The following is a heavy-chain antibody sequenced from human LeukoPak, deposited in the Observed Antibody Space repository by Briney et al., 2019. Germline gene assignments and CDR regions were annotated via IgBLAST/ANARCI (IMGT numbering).Heavy chain of an antibody. V-gene: IGHV3-30-3*01. CDR1: GFTFSSYA. CDR3: ARDHSSSWSAFDY. Sequence: QTGGSLRLSCAASGFTFSSYAMHWVRQAPGKGLEWVAVISYDGSNKYYADSVKGRFTISRDNSKNTLYLQMNSLRAEDTAVYYCARDHSSSWSAFDYWGQGTLVTVS. D-gene: IGHD6-13*01. CDR2: ISYDGSNK. J-gene: IGHJ4*02.